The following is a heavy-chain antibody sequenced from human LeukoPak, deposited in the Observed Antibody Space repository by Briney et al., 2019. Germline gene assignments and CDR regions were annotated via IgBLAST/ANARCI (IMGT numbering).Heavy chain of an antibody. CDR3: ARVSIAAAPYYFDY. D-gene: IGHD6-13*01. CDR2: ISSSSSTI. CDR1: GFTFSSYS. Sequence: GGSLRLSCAASGFTFSSYSMNWVRQAPGKGLEWVSYISSSSSTIYYADSVKGRFTISRENAKPSLYLQMNSLRAEDTAVYYCARVSIAAAPYYFDYWGQGTLVTVSS. V-gene: IGHV3-48*01. J-gene: IGHJ4*02.